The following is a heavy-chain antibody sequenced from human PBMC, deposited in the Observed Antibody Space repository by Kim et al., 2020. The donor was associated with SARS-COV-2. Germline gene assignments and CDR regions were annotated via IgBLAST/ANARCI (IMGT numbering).Heavy chain of an antibody. J-gene: IGHJ4*02. CDR3: ARGGQWPSKIDY. Sequence: SETLSLTCAVYGGSFSGYYWSWIRQPPGKGLEWIGEINHSGSTNYNPSLKSRVTISVDTSKNQFSLKLSSVTAADTAVYYCARGGQWPSKIDYWGQGTLVTVSS. CDR1: GGSFSGYY. CDR2: INHSGST. V-gene: IGHV4-34*01. D-gene: IGHD6-19*01.